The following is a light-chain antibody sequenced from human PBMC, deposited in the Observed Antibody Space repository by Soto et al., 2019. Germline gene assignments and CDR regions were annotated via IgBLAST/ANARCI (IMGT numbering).Light chain of an antibody. V-gene: IGLV2-14*03. CDR3: SSYTSTSTYV. CDR2: NVS. J-gene: IGLJ1*01. CDR1: SSDVGGYKS. Sequence: QSALTQPASVSGSPGQSITISCTGTSSDVGGYKSASWYQQHPGKAPKLLIYNVSNRPSGISDRFSGSWSGDTASLTISGLQAEYEADYYCSSYTSTSTYVFGTGTKVTVL.